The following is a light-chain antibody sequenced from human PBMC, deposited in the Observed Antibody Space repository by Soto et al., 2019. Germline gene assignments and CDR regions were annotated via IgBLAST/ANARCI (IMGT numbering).Light chain of an antibody. CDR3: SSYTSSSTLV. CDR1: SSDVGGYNY. V-gene: IGLV2-14*01. J-gene: IGLJ2*01. CDR2: EVS. Sequence: QSALTQPASVSGSPGQSITISCTGTSSDVGGYNYVSWYQQHPGKAPKVVIYEVSNRPSWISNRFSGSKSGNTASLTISGLQAEDEADYYCSSYTSSSTLVFGGGTKLTAL.